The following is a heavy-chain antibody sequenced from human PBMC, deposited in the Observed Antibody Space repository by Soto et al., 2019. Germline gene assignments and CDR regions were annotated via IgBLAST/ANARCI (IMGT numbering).Heavy chain of an antibody. J-gene: IGHJ6*02. CDR3: ARERTVTTLGHGAGFFYYYGMDV. V-gene: IGHV1-46*03. CDR1: GYTFTSYY. D-gene: IGHD4-17*01. CDR2: INPSGGST. Sequence: QVQLVQSGAEVKKPGASVKVSCKASGYTFTSYYMHWVRQAPGQGLEWMGIINPSGGSTSYAQKFQGRVTMTRDTSTSTVYMELSSLRSEDQAVYYCARERTVTTLGHGAGFFYYYGMDVWGQGTPVTVSS.